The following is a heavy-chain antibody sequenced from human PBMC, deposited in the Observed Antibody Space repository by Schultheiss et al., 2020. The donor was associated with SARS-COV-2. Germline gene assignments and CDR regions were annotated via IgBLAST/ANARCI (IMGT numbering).Heavy chain of an antibody. V-gene: IGHV3-21*01. D-gene: IGHD1-26*01. CDR3: ARDGLSGSYGYYGMDV. CDR2: ISSSRSYI. J-gene: IGHJ6*02. CDR1: GFTFSSYS. Sequence: GGSLRLSCAASGFTFSSYSMNWVRQAPGKGLEWVSSISSSRSYIYYADSVKGRFTISRDNAKNSLYLQMNSLRAEDTAVYYCARDGLSGSYGYYGMDVWGQGTTVTVSS.